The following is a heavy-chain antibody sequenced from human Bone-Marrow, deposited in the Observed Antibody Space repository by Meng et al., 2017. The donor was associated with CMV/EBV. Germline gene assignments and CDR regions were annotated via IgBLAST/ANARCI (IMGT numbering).Heavy chain of an antibody. CDR2: IKPDGTKG. CDR1: GGSISSSSYY. J-gene: IGHJ4*02. Sequence: ETLSLTCTVSGGSISSSSYYWGWIRQPPGKGLEWMANIKPDGTKGLYSDSVKGRFTISRDNAKNSLYLHINSLRAEDTAVYYCARCGMAVPGGVYWGQGTLVTVSS. CDR3: ARCGMAVPGGVY. V-gene: IGHV3-7*01. D-gene: IGHD2-8*02.